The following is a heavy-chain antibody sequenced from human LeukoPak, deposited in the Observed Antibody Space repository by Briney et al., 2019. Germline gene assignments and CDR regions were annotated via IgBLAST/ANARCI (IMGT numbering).Heavy chain of an antibody. J-gene: IGHJ3*02. CDR1: GFTVSSNY. CDR2: IYSGGST. CDR3: ARDGGRLSSSWYERSGPDAFDI. Sequence: GGSLRLSCAASGFTVSSNYMSWVRQAPGKGLEWVSVIYSGGSTYYADSVKGRFTISRDNSKNTLYLQMNSLRAEDTAVYYCARDGGRLSSSWYERSGPDAFDIWGQGTMVTVSS. V-gene: IGHV3-66*01. D-gene: IGHD6-13*01.